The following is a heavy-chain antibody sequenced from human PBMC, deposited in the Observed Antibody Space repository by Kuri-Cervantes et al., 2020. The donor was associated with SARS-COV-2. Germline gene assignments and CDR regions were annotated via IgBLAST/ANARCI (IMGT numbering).Heavy chain of an antibody. D-gene: IGHD6-13*01. V-gene: IGHV4-4*07. CDR3: ARGGGGQLYFDY. CDR1: GGSISSYY. CDR2: IYTSGST. J-gene: IGHJ4*02. Sequence: SETLSLTFTVAGGSISSYYWSWIRQPAGKGLEWIGRIYTSGSTNYNPTLKSRVTISVDTSKNQFPLKLSSVTAADTAVYYCARGGGGQLYFDYWGQGTLVTVSS.